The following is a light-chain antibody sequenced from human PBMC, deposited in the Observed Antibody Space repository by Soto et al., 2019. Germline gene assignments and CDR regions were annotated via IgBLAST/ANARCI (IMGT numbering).Light chain of an antibody. Sequence: QSALTQPASVSGSPGQSITISCTGTSSDVGNYNLVSWYQQYQGKAPKLMIYEGGKRPSGVSNRFSGSKSGNTASLTISGLQAEDEADYYCCSFALRSTLIFGGGTKVTVL. V-gene: IGLV2-23*01. J-gene: IGLJ2*01. CDR3: CSFALRSTLI. CDR1: SSDVGNYNL. CDR2: EGG.